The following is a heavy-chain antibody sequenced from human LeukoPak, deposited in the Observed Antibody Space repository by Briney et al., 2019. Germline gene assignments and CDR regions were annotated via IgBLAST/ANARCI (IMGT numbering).Heavy chain of an antibody. D-gene: IGHD6-19*01. V-gene: IGHV4-59*12. Sequence: KSSETLSLTCTVSGGSISSYYWSWIRQPPGQGLEWIGYIYYSGSTNYNPSLKSRVTISVDTSKNQFSLKLNSVTAAHTAVYYCATTPGYSSGREYWGQGTLVTVSS. J-gene: IGHJ4*02. CDR3: ATTPGYSSGREY. CDR1: GGSISSYY. CDR2: IYYSGST.